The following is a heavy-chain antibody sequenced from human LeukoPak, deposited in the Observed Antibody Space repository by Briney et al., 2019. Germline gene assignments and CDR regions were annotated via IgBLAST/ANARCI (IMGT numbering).Heavy chain of an antibody. V-gene: IGHV4-59*01. CDR2: IYYSGSA. CDR1: GGSISSYY. Sequence: SETLSLTCTVSGGSISSYYWSWIRQPPGKGLEGIVYIYYSGSANYNPSLKSRVTISVDTSKNQFSLKLSSVAAADTAVYYCARGSIAAAEGSHWFDPWGQGTLVTVSS. CDR3: ARGSIAAAEGSHWFDP. J-gene: IGHJ5*02. D-gene: IGHD6-13*01.